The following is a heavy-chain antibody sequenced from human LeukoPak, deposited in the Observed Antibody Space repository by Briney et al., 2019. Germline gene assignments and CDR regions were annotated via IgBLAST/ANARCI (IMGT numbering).Heavy chain of an antibody. CDR3: AKEYSSGWAHYYYYGMDV. CDR2: ISGSGGST. Sequence: GGSLRLSCAASGFTFSSYAMSWVRQAPGKGLEWVSAISGSGGSTYYADSVKGRFTISRDNSKNTLYLQMNSLRAEDTAAYYCAKEYSSGWAHYYYYGMDVWGQGTTVTVSS. J-gene: IGHJ6*02. V-gene: IGHV3-23*01. CDR1: GFTFSSYA. D-gene: IGHD6-19*01.